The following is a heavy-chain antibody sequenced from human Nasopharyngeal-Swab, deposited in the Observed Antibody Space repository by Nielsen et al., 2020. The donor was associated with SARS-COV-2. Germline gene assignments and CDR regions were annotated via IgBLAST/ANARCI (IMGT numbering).Heavy chain of an antibody. CDR3: ATVYCTNGVCSGRPYYYYGMDV. CDR1: GYTLTELS. CDR2: FDPEDGET. V-gene: IGHV1-24*01. Sequence: ASVKVSCKVSGYTLTELSMHWVRQAPGKGLVWMGGFDPEDGETIYAQKFQGRVTMTEDTSTDTAYMEPSSLRSEDTAVYYCATVYCTNGVCSGRPYYYYGMDVWGQGTTVTVSS. D-gene: IGHD2-8*01. J-gene: IGHJ6*02.